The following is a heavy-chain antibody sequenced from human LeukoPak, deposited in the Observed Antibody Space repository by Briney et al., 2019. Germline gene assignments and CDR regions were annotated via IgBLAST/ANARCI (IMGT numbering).Heavy chain of an antibody. CDR3: AKDPLQYSSGSTYYFDY. Sequence: PGGSLRLSCAVSGFKFDDYAMHWVRHAPGKGLEWVSGISWNSGSIGYADSVKGRFTISRDNAKNSLYLQMNSLRAEDTALYYCAKDPLQYSSGSTYYFDYWGQGTLVTVSS. D-gene: IGHD6-19*01. CDR2: ISWNSGSI. J-gene: IGHJ4*02. CDR1: GFKFDDYA. V-gene: IGHV3-9*01.